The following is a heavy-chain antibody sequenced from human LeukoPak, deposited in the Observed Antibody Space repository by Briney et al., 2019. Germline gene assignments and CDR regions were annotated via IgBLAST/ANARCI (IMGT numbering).Heavy chain of an antibody. V-gene: IGHV4-30-4*08. CDR3: ARGVWIYSY. CDR1: GGSISSGDYY. D-gene: IGHD5-12*01. J-gene: IGHJ4*02. CDR2: FHYSGST. Sequence: SQTLSLTCTVSGGSISSGDYYWSWIRQDPGKGLEWIGYFHYSGSTYYNPSLKSRVTVSVDTSKNQFSLKVTSVTAADTAVYYCARGVWIYSYWGQGTLVTV.